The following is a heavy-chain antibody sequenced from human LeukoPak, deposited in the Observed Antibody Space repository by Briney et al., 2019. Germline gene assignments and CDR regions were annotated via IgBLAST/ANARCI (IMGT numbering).Heavy chain of an antibody. Sequence: GGSLRLSCAASGFTFSSYAMNWVRQVPGKGLEGVSIITNTGGETNYANSVKGRFTISRDNSKSTLYLQMSSLRVEDTATYYCAKAAGGACNSGDCYSRVFDYWGQGTLVTVSS. D-gene: IGHD2-21*02. CDR2: ITNTGGET. CDR1: GFTFSSYA. J-gene: IGHJ4*02. V-gene: IGHV3-23*01. CDR3: AKAAGGACNSGDCYSRVFDY.